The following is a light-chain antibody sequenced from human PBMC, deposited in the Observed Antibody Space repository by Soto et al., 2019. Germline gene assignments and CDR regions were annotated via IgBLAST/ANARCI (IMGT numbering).Light chain of an antibody. V-gene: IGKV1-5*03. CDR1: QSISTW. J-gene: IGKJ2*01. CDR3: QQYDNYPYT. Sequence: DIQMTQSPSTLSASVGDRVTITCRASQSISTWLAWYQQKPGKAPKLLIYKASTLESGVPSRFSGSGSGTEFTLTISSLQPDDSATYHCQQYDNYPYTFGQGTKLEIK. CDR2: KAS.